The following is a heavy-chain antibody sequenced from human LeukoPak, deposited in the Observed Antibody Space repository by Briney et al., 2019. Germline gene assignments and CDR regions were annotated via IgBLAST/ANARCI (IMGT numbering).Heavy chain of an antibody. J-gene: IGHJ4*02. CDR2: INPSGGST. CDR1: GYTFTSHY. V-gene: IGHV1-46*01. CDR3: ARAVASMGATTGFDY. D-gene: IGHD1-26*01. Sequence: ASVKVSCKASGYTFTSHYMHWVRQAPGQGLEWMGIINPSGGSTSYAQKFQGRVTMTRDTSTSTVYMELSSLRSEDTAVYYCARAVASMGATTGFDYWGQGTLVAVSS.